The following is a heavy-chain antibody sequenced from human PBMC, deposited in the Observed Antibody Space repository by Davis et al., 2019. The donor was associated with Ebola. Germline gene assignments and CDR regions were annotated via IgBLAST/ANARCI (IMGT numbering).Heavy chain of an antibody. D-gene: IGHD3-22*01. V-gene: IGHV4-30-4*07. J-gene: IGHJ4*02. Sequence: MPSETLSLTCAVSGGSISSGGYSWSWIRQPPGKGLEWIGEINHSGSTNYNPSLKSRVTISVDTSKNQFSLKLSSVTAADTAVYYCARGLTYYYDSSGYYWGQGTLVTVSS. CDR1: GGSISSGGYS. CDR2: INHSGST. CDR3: ARGLTYYYDSSGYY.